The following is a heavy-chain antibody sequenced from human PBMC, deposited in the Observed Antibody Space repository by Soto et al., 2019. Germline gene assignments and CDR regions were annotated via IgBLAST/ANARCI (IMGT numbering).Heavy chain of an antibody. CDR1: GGTFSSYA. J-gene: IGHJ6*02. CDR2: IIPIFGTA. Sequence: ASVKVSCKASGGTFSSYAISWVRQAPGQGLEWMGGIIPIFGTANYAQKFQGRVTITADESTSTAYMELSSLRSEDTAVYYCARGGYYDSSGYYYYYYGMDVWGQGTTVTVSS. V-gene: IGHV1-69*13. CDR3: ARGGYYDSSGYYYYYYGMDV. D-gene: IGHD3-22*01.